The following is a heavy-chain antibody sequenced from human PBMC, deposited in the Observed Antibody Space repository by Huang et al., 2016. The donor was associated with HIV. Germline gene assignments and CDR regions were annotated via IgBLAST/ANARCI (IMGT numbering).Heavy chain of an antibody. J-gene: IGHJ6*02. CDR2: LDPGESDT. Sequence: EVQLVQSGAEVKKPGESLKISCTGSGYRFRSNWIGWVRQMPGKGLEWMGILDPGESDTRYSPSFQGQVTISADKAINTAYLQWSSLKASDTAMYYCARLIGSPSFYYGLDVWGQGTTVTVSS. D-gene: IGHD3-10*01. CDR3: ARLIGSPSFYYGLDV. V-gene: IGHV5-51*01. CDR1: GYRFRSNW.